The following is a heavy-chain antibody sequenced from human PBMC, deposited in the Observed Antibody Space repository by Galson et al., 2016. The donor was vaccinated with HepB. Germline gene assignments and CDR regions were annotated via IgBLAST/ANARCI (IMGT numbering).Heavy chain of an antibody. CDR2: INVGNGIT. J-gene: IGHJ6*02. D-gene: IGHD7-27*01. CDR3: ARAGEPLYDYGMDV. V-gene: IGHV1-3*01. CDR1: GYTFTSYR. Sequence: SVKVSCKASGYTFTSYRILWVRQAPGQSLEWMGWINVGNGITKYSEKVQGRVTITSDTSASTVHMELSSLISGDTAVYYCARAGEPLYDYGMDVWGQGPTVIVSS.